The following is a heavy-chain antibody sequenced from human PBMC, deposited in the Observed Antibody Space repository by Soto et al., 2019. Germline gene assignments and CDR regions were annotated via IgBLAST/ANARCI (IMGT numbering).Heavy chain of an antibody. CDR3: ARRWGTYFDF. CDR1: GGSISSGDYY. Sequence: SETLSLTCTVSGGSISSGDYYWSWIRQPPGKGLEWIGYIYYSGSTFYAPSLRSRVTISADTSNNHFSLKLSSVTAADTAVYYCARRWGTYFDFWGQGTLVTVSS. J-gene: IGHJ4*02. CDR2: IYYSGST. V-gene: IGHV4-30-4*02. D-gene: IGHD7-27*01.